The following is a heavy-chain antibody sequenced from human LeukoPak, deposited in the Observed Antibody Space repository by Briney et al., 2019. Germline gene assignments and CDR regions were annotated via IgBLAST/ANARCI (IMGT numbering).Heavy chain of an antibody. V-gene: IGHV3-9*01. D-gene: IGHD6-6*01. CDR2: ISWNSGSI. J-gene: IGHJ4*02. CDR3: AKDSSSGGHYFDY. CDR1: GFTFDDYA. Sequence: GGSLRLSCAASGFTFDDYAMHWVRQAPGEGLEWVSGISWNSGSIAYADSVRGRFTISRDNVKNSLFLELNSLRPEDTALYYCAKDSSSGGHYFDYWGQGTLLTVSS.